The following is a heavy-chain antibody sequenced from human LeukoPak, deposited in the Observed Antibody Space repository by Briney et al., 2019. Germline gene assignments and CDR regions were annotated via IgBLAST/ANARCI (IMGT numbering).Heavy chain of an antibody. CDR1: GFTSDDYT. V-gene: IGHV3-43*01. CDR3: AKDITMVRGVIYYYGMDV. Sequence: AGGSLRLSCAASGFTSDDYTMHWVRQAPGKGLEWVSLISWDGGSTYYADSVKGRFTISRDNSKNSLYLQMNSLRTEDTALYYCAKDITMVRGVIYYYGMDVWGQGTTVTVSS. J-gene: IGHJ6*02. CDR2: ISWDGGST. D-gene: IGHD3-10*01.